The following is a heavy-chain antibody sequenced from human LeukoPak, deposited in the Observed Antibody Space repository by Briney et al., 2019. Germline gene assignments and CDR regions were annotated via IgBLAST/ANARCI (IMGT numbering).Heavy chain of an antibody. CDR3: AGGYSYGSTYYYMDV. CDR1: GGSISSYY. CDR2: IYYSGST. Sequence: PSETLSLTCTVSGGSISSYYWSWIRQPPGKGLEWIGYIYYSGSTNYNPSLKSRVTISVDTSKNQFSLKLSSVTAADTAVYYCAGGYSYGSTYYYMDVWGKGTTVTISS. J-gene: IGHJ6*03. V-gene: IGHV4-59*01. D-gene: IGHD5-18*01.